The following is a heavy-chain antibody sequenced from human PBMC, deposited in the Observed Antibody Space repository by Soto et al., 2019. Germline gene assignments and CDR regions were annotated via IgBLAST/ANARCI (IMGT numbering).Heavy chain of an antibody. V-gene: IGHV1-18*01. CDR2: ISAYNGNT. CDR1: GYTFTSYG. J-gene: IGHJ4*02. CDR3: AEGYDGNYDESSGQGTCDY. Sequence: QVQLVQSGAEVKKPGASVKVSCKASGYTFTSYGINWVRQAPGQGLEWMGWISAYNGNTNYAQKLQGRVTMTTDTSTRTTYMALRSLRSNDTAVYYCAEGYDGNYDESSGQGTCDYWGQGTLVTVSP. D-gene: IGHD3-22*01.